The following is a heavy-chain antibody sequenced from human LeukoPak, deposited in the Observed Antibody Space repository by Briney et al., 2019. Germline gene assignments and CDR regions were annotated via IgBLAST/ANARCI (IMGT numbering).Heavy chain of an antibody. CDR3: AKGSYYDSSGSLYFDY. J-gene: IGHJ4*02. Sequence: GGSLRLSCAGSGFIFNNYAMHWVRQPPGKGLEWVSGISWNSGTIDYADSVKGRFTISRDNSKNTLYVQVNSLGTEDTAAYYCAKGSYYDSSGSLYFDYWGQGTLVTVSS. D-gene: IGHD3-22*01. CDR2: ISWNSGTI. V-gene: IGHV3-9*01. CDR1: GFIFNNYA.